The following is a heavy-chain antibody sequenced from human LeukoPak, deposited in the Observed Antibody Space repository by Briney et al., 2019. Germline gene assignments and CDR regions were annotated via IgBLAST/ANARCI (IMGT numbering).Heavy chain of an antibody. D-gene: IGHD5-12*01. CDR3: ARGGYSGYGVTTPFDP. CDR1: GYTFTRYE. V-gene: IGHV1-8*01. J-gene: IGHJ5*02. CDR2: MNPNSGNT. Sequence: APVRVCCTASGYTFTRYEINWGRQATGHGLEEMGWMNPNSGNTGYTQKFQGRVTMTRNTSISTAYMELSSLRSEDTAVYYCARGGYSGYGVTTPFDPWGQGTLVTVSS.